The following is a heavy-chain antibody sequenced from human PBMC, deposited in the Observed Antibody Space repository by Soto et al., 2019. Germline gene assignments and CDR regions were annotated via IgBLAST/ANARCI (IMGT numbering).Heavy chain of an antibody. CDR2: ISDSGGST. CDR1: GFTFSSYA. J-gene: IGHJ4*02. CDR3: ARQRIVVAGDFDY. Sequence: EVQLLESGGGWVQPGGSLRLSCAASGFTFSSYAMSWVRQAPGKGLEWVSTISDSGGSTYYADSVKGRFTISRDNSKNTRYLQLNSLRAEDTAVYYCARQRIVVAGDFDYWCQGTLVTVSS. V-gene: IGHV3-23*01. D-gene: IGHD6-13*01.